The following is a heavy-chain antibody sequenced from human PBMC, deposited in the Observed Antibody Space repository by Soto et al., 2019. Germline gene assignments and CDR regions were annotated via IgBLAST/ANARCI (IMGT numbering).Heavy chain of an antibody. CDR3: ARTIVDTAMVTLLDY. D-gene: IGHD5-18*01. Sequence: TLSLTCTVSGGSISSGDYYWSWIRQPPGKGLEWIGYIYYSGSTYYNPSLKSRVTISVDTSKNQFSLKLSSVTAADTAVYYCARTIVDTAMVTLLDYWGQGTLVTVSS. J-gene: IGHJ4*02. CDR1: GGSISSGDYY. V-gene: IGHV4-30-4*01. CDR2: IYYSGST.